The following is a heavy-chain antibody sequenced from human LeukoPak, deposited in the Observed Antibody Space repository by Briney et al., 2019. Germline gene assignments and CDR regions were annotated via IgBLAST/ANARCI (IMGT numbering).Heavy chain of an antibody. J-gene: IGHJ5*02. CDR2: IYYSGST. Sequence: SETLSLTCTVSGGSISSYSWSWIRQPPGKGLEWIGYIYYSGSTNYNPSLKSRLTISVDTSKNQFSLKRSSVTAADTAVYYCARGMTTGPDPWGQGTLVTVSS. D-gene: IGHD4-17*01. CDR1: GGSISSYS. CDR3: ARGMTTGPDP. V-gene: IGHV4-59*08.